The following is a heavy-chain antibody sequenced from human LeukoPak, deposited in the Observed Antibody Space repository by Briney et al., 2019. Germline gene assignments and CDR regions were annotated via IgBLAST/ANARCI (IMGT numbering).Heavy chain of an antibody. CDR2: ISWNGGSI. D-gene: IGHD3-22*01. J-gene: IGHJ4*02. CDR1: GFTFDDYA. Sequence: PGGSLRLSCAASGFTFDDYAMRWVRQAPGKGLEWVSGISWNGGSIGYADPVKGRFTISRDNAKNPLYLQMTSLRAEDTALYYCAIARLGSYDSWGPIDYWGQGTLVTVSS. CDR3: AIARLGSYDSWGPIDY. V-gene: IGHV3-9*01.